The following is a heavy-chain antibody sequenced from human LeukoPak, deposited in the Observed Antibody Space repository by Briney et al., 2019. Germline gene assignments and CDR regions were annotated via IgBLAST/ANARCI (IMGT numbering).Heavy chain of an antibody. CDR3: ARDSLEWLSFDY. CDR2: ITPNTGGT. CDR1: GYTFTVYY. J-gene: IGHJ4*02. D-gene: IGHD3-3*01. V-gene: IGHV1-2*06. Sequence: SVKVSCKASGYTFTVYYMHWVRQAPGQGPEWLGRITPNTGGTNYAQKSQGRLTMTRDTTISTAYMELSRLRSDDTAVYYCARDSLEWLSFDYWCQGTLVTVSS.